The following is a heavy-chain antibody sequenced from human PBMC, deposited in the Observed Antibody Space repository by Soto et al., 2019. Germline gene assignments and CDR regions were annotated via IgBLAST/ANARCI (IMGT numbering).Heavy chain of an antibody. CDR3: AKSQERGTHFFDS. CDR1: GVTFSGFD. D-gene: IGHD3-3*02. Sequence: GGSLRLSCEASGVTFSGFDMHWVRQPTGKGLEWVSSIGTAGDTYYAVSVKGRFTISRDNAKNSLSLQMNSLRAGDMAVYFCAKSQERGTHFFDSWGQGTQFTVSS. V-gene: IGHV3-13*01. CDR2: IGTAGDT. J-gene: IGHJ4*02.